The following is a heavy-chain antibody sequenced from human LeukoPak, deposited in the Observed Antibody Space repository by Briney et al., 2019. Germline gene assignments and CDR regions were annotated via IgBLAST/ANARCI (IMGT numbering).Heavy chain of an antibody. Sequence: GGSLRLSCADSGFTFSSCWLSWVRRAPGKGLEWVSSISSSSSYIYYADSVKGRFTISRDNSKNTLYLQMNTLRAEDTAVYYCARGPYSSGSPYGMDVWGQGTTVTVSS. J-gene: IGHJ6*02. V-gene: IGHV3-21*04. CDR1: GFTFSSCW. CDR2: ISSSSSYI. CDR3: ARGPYSSGSPYGMDV. D-gene: IGHD6-19*01.